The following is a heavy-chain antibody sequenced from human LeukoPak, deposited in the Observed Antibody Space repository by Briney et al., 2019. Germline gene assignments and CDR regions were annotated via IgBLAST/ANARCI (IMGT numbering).Heavy chain of an antibody. CDR3: ARAQLVRNAFDI. Sequence: SVKVSCTASGGTFSSYAISWVRQAPGQGLEWMGGIIPIFGTANYAQKFQGRVTITADESTSTAYMELSSLRSEDTAVYYCARAQLVRNAFDIWGQGTMVTVSS. V-gene: IGHV1-69*13. CDR2: IIPIFGTA. CDR1: GGTFSSYA. D-gene: IGHD6-6*01. J-gene: IGHJ3*02.